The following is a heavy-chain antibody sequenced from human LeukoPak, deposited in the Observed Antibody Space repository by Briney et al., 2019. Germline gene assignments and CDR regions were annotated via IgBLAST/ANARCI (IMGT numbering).Heavy chain of an antibody. CDR1: GYTFTDFY. CDR2: INAGNGNT. D-gene: IGHD5-18*01. CDR3: ARGLGRTAMVTRGGVRFDY. Sequence: GASVKVSCKASGYTFTDFYMHWVRRAPGQGLEWMGWINAGNGNTKYSQAFQGRVTITRDTSANTAYMELSSLRSEDTAVYYCARGLGRTAMVTRGGVRFDYWGQGTLVTVSS. V-gene: IGHV1/OR15-3*02. J-gene: IGHJ4*02.